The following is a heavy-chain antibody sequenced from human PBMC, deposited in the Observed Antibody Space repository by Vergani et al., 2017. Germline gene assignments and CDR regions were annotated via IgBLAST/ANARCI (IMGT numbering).Heavy chain of an antibody. Sequence: EVQLLESGGGLVQPGGSLRLSCAASGFTFSSYAMSWVRQAPGKGLEWVSAISGSGGSTYYADSVKGRCTISRDNSKNTLSLQMNSLRAEDTAVYYGAKTYYDFWSGQEGFDYWGQGTLVTVSS. J-gene: IGHJ4*02. D-gene: IGHD3-3*01. CDR1: GFTFSSYA. V-gene: IGHV3-23*01. CDR2: ISGSGGST. CDR3: AKTYYDFWSGQEGFDY.